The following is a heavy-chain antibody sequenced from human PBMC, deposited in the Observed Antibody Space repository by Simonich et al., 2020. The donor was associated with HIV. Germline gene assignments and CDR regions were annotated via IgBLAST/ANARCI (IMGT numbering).Heavy chain of an antibody. D-gene: IGHD6-13*01. V-gene: IGHV4-34*01. Sequence: QVQLQQWGAGLLKPSETLSLTCAVYGGSFSGYYWSWIRQPPGKGREWIGEINHRGSTNYNPSLKSRVTISVATSKNQVSLKLSSVTAADTAVYYCARLTAGGLGEYFQHWGQGTLVTVSS. CDR2: INHRGST. J-gene: IGHJ1*01. CDR3: ARLTAGGLGEYFQH. CDR1: GGSFSGYY.